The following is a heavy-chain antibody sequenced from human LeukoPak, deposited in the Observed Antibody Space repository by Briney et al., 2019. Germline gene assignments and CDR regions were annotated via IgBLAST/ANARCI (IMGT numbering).Heavy chain of an antibody. Sequence: GGSLRLSCAASGFTFSSFAMSWIRQAPGKGLEWVSTISGSGGSTNYADSVKGRFTFSRDNSKNTLYLQMNSLRAEDTAVYYCAKDLPDYGDYIEGYWGQGTLVTVSS. D-gene: IGHD4-17*01. CDR3: AKDLPDYGDYIEGY. CDR1: GFTFSSFA. V-gene: IGHV3-23*01. J-gene: IGHJ4*02. CDR2: ISGSGGST.